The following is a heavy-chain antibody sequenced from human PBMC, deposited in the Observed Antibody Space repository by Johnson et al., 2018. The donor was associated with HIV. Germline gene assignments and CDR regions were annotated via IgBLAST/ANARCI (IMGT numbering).Heavy chain of an antibody. J-gene: IGHJ3*02. V-gene: IGHV3-23*04. CDR1: GFTFSSYA. D-gene: IGHD3-10*01. CDR3: PKGEQLLSVASAFHI. CDR2: IRESGDRT. Sequence: VLLVESGGGVVQPGRSLRLSCAASGFTFSSYAMHWVRQAPGKGLEWVATIRESGDRTYYTDSVKGRFTISRDNSKNTMSLQINSRRADDTAVYYCPKGEQLLSVASAFHIWGQGTMLTVSS.